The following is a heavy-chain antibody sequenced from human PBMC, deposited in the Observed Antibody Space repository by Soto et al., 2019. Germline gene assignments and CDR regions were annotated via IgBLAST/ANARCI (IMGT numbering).Heavy chain of an antibody. J-gene: IGHJ6*02. CDR3: AREHGDPVYVYGWDV. CDR2: IDYSGTT. D-gene: IGHD4-17*01. Sequence: PSETLSLTCTVSGGSISSYYWSWILQPPGKGLEWIGHIDYSGTTNYKPSLKSRVTISVDMSKNQFSLKVTSVTAADTAVYYCAREHGDPVYVYGWDVWGQGITVTVSS. CDR1: GGSISSYY. V-gene: IGHV4-59*01.